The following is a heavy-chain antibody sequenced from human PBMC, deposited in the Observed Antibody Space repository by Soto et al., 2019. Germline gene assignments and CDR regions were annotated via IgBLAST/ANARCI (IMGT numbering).Heavy chain of an antibody. CDR3: ARRYSGYDRMTNYYYYYMDV. Sequence: GGSLRLSCAASGFTFSSYWMSWVRQAPGKGLEWVANIKQDGSEKYYVDSVKGRFTISRDNAKNSLYLQMNSLRAEDTAVYYCARRYSGYDRMTNYYYYYMDVWGKGTTVTVSS. J-gene: IGHJ6*03. CDR2: IKQDGSEK. CDR1: GFTFSSYW. V-gene: IGHV3-7*01. D-gene: IGHD5-12*01.